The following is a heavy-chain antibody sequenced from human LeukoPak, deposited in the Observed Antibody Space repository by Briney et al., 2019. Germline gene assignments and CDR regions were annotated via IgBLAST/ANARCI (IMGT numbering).Heavy chain of an antibody. J-gene: IGHJ4*02. CDR2: VNSDGSTT. Sequence: GGSLRLXCAASGFTFSSYWMHWVRQAPGKGLVWVSRVNSDGSTTSYADSVKGRFTISRDNAKNTLYLQMNTLRAEDTAVYYCAILWWHRVDYWGQGTLVTVSS. D-gene: IGHD2-15*01. CDR3: AILWWHRVDY. CDR1: GFTFSSYW. V-gene: IGHV3-74*01.